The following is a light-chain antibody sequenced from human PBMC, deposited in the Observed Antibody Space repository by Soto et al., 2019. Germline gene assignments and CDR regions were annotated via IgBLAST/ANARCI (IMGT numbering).Light chain of an antibody. V-gene: IGLV1-44*01. J-gene: IGLJ1*01. CDR1: SSNIGRNS. Sequence: QSVLTQPPSVSGTPAQRVTISCSGSSSNIGRNSVNWYHQLPGTAPRLLIYSNNQRPSGVPDRFFGSKSGTSAALPISGLQSEDEDDYYCATSDDSLNAYVFGFGTKLTVL. CDR3: ATSDDSLNAYV. CDR2: SNN.